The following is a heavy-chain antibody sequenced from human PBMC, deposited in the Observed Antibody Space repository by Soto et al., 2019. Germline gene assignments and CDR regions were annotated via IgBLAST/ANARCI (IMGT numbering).Heavy chain of an antibody. CDR3: ARDSGATERGILDY. V-gene: IGHV3-30-3*01. J-gene: IGHJ4*02. Sequence: ESGGGVVQPGRSLRLSCAASGFTFSSYAMHWVRQAPGKGLEWVAVISYDGSNKYYADSVKGRFTISRDNSKNTLYLQMNRLRAEDTAVYYCARDSGATERGILDYWGQGTLVTVSS. D-gene: IGHD1-26*01. CDR1: GFTFSSYA. CDR2: ISYDGSNK.